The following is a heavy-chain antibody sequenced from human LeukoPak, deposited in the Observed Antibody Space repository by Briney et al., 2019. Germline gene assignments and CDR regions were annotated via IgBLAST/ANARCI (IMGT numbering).Heavy chain of an antibody. CDR1: GGSFSGYY. CDR2: INHSGST. D-gene: IGHD5-18*01. J-gene: IGHJ4*02. V-gene: IGHV4-34*01. Sequence: PSETLSLTCAVYGGSFSGYYWSWIRQPPGKGLEWIGEINHSGSTNYNPSLKSRVTISVDTSKNQFSLKLSSVTAADTAVYYCARGSTLCSSSTRSLNTAMARDYFDYWGQGTLVTVSS. CDR3: ARGSTLCSSSTRSLNTAMARDYFDY.